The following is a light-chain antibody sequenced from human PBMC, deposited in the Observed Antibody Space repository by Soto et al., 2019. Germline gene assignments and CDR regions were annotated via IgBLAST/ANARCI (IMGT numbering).Light chain of an antibody. CDR1: SSHVGSYNL. Sequence: QSVLTQAAAVAGSPGQSITISCTGTSSHVGSYNLVSCYQQHPGKAPKLMIYEGSKRPSGVSNRFSGSKSGNTASLTISGLQAEDEADYYCCSYAGSSTLDYVFGTGTKVTVL. CDR3: CSYAGSSTLDYV. V-gene: IGLV2-23*01. J-gene: IGLJ1*01. CDR2: EGS.